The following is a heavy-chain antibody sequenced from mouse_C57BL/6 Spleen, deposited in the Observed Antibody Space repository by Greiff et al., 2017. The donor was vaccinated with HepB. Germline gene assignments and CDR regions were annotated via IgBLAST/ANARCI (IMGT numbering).Heavy chain of an antibody. V-gene: IGHV1-50*01. Sequence: QVQLQQPGAELVKPGASVKLSCKASGYTFTSYWMQWVKQRPGQGLEWIGEIDPSDSYTNYNQKFKGKATFTVDTSSSTAYMQLSSLTSEDSAVYYCASPFEDWGQGTTLTVSS. J-gene: IGHJ2*01. CDR1: GYTFTSYW. CDR2: IDPSDSYT. CDR3: ASPFED.